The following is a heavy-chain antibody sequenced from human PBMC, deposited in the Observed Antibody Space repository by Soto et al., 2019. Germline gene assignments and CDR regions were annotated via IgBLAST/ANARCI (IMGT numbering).Heavy chain of an antibody. J-gene: IGHJ6*03. V-gene: IGHV3-64*01. Sequence: VQLAESGGGLAQPGGSLRLSCAASGFTLSGYAMDWVRQAPGKGLEYVSGISSNGVGTYYTNSVQGRFTISRDNSKNTVYLQMGSLRPEDMAVYYCARRARPDFYYMDVWGTGTTVTVSS. CDR1: GFTLSGYA. CDR3: ARRARPDFYYMDV. D-gene: IGHD6-6*01. CDR2: ISSNGVGT.